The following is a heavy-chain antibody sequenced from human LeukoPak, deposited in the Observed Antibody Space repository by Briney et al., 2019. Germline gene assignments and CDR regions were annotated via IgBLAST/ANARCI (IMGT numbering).Heavy chain of an antibody. V-gene: IGHV3-74*01. CDR2: IKNDGSST. CDR1: GFTFSGHW. Sequence: SGGSLRLSCAVSGFTFSGHWMHWVRQAPGKGLVWVSRIKNDGSSTFYADSVKGRFTISRDNAKNTPYLQMDSLRPEDTAVYYCTTRDYFDYWGQGTLVTVSS. D-gene: IGHD1-14*01. CDR3: TTRDYFDY. J-gene: IGHJ4*02.